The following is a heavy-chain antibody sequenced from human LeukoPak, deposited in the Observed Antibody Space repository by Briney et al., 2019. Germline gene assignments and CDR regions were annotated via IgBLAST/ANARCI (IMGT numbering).Heavy chain of an antibody. CDR2: IYYSGST. D-gene: IGHD6-19*01. V-gene: IGHV4-31*02. J-gene: IGHJ4*02. Sequence: SQTLSLTWTVAGGSMSSGGYYWGWIRQHPGKGLEWIGYIYYSGSTYYNPSLKSRVTISVDTSKNQFSLKLSSVTAAAPPVYYCARVRRVAQGWSYYSGQGTLVTVSS. CDR1: GGSMSSGGYY. CDR3: ARVRRVAQGWSYY.